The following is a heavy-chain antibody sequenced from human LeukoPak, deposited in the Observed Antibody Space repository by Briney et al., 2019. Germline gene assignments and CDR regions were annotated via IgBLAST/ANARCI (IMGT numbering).Heavy chain of an antibody. CDR1: GFTVSSKY. Sequence: GGSLRLSCAASGFTVSSKYMNWVRQAPGKGLEWVSVIDSGGSTYYADSVKGRFTISRDNSKNTLYFQMNSLRAENTAVYYCARYRGGYCGGDCAYWLGYFDYWGQGTLVTVSS. CDR2: IDSGGST. V-gene: IGHV3-53*01. CDR3: ARYRGGYCGGDCAYWLGYFDY. J-gene: IGHJ4*02. D-gene: IGHD2-21*02.